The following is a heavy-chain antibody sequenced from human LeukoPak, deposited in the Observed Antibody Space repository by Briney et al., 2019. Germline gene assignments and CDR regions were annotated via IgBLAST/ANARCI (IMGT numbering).Heavy chain of an antibody. CDR3: ARVTAVEYYFDY. V-gene: IGHV3-48*04. J-gene: IGHJ4*02. D-gene: IGHD6-19*01. CDR2: ISSSGSTI. Sequence: PGRSLRLSCAASGFTFSSYGMHWVRQAPGKGLEWVSYISSSGSTIYYADSVKGRFTISRDNAKNSLYLQMNSLRAEDTAVYYCARVTAVEYYFDYWGQGTLVTVSS. CDR1: GFTFSSYG.